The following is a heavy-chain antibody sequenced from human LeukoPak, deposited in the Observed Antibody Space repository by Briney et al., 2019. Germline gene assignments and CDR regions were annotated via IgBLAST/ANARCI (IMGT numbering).Heavy chain of an antibody. CDR3: AGGQGMATTPFDF. V-gene: IGHV4-59*01. J-gene: IGHJ4*02. Sequence: PSETLSLTCTVSCGSISSYYWSWIRQPPGKGLEWIGYIYYSGSTNYNPSLKSRVTISVDTSKNQFSLKLTSVTAADTAVYYCAGGQGMATTPFDFWGQGTLVTVSS. CDR1: CGSISSYY. CDR2: IYYSGST. D-gene: IGHD5-24*01.